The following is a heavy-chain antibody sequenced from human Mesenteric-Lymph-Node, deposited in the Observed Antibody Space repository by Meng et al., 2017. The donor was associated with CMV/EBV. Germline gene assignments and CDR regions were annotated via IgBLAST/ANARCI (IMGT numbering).Heavy chain of an antibody. V-gene: IGHV4-59*08. Sequence: SGGSIGTYYWSWIRQPPEKGLEWIGYIYYSGSTNYNPSLKSRVTISLDTSKNQFSLKMRSVTAADTAVYYCARRVRYYDSSGYRFDYWGQGTLVTVSS. CDR3: ARRVRYYDSSGYRFDY. CDR2: IYYSGST. J-gene: IGHJ4*02. CDR1: GGSIGTYY. D-gene: IGHD3-22*01.